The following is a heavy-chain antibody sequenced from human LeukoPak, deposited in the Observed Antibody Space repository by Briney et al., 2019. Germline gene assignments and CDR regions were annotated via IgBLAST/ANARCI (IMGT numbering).Heavy chain of an antibody. J-gene: IGHJ4*02. CDR1: GGSISSGDYY. CDR2: IYYSGST. CDR3: ARDLLGAAAGIADY. D-gene: IGHD6-13*01. V-gene: IGHV4-30-4*01. Sequence: SETLSLTCTVSGGSISSGDYYWSWIRQPPGKGLEWIGYIYYSGSTYYNPSLKSRVTISVDKSKNQFSLKLSSVTAADTAVYYCARDLLGAAAGIADYWGQGTLVTVSS.